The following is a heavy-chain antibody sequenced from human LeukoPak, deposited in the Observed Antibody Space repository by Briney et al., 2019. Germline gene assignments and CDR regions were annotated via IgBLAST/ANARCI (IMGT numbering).Heavy chain of an antibody. V-gene: IGHV1-69*05. D-gene: IGHD3-22*01. CDR3: ARGVVVAYSFDY. J-gene: IGHJ4*02. CDR1: GGTFSSYA. Sequence: SVKVSCKASGGTFSSYAISWVRQAPGQGLEWMGRIIPIFGTANHAQKFQGRVTITTDESTSTAYMELSSLRSEDTAVYYCARGVVVAYSFDYWGQGTLVTVSS. CDR2: IIPIFGTA.